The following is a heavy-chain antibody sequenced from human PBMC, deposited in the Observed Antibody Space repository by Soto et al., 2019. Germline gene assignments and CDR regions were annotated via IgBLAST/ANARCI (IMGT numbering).Heavy chain of an antibody. CDR3: AKLHRIAVAQVDAFDI. V-gene: IGHV3-23*01. Sequence: EVQLLESGGGLVQPGGSLRLSCAASGFTFSSYAMSWVRQAPGKGLEWVSAISGSGGSTYYADSVKGRFTISRDNSKNPLYLQMNSLRAEDTAVYYCAKLHRIAVAQVDAFDIWGQGTMVTVSS. CDR2: ISGSGGST. J-gene: IGHJ3*02. CDR1: GFTFSSYA. D-gene: IGHD6-19*01.